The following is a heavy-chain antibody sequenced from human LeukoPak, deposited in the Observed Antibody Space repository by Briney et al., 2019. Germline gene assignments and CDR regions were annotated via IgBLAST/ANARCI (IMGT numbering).Heavy chain of an antibody. CDR3: ARGLGNNWFDP. CDR1: GGSISSYY. CDR2: IYYSGST. V-gene: IGHV4-59*01. D-gene: IGHD3-16*01. Sequence: SETLSLTCTVSGGSISSYYWSWIRRPPGKGLEWIGYIYYSGSTNYNPSLKSRVTISVDTSKNQFSLKLSSVTAADTAVYYCARGLGNNWFDPWGQGTLVTVSS. J-gene: IGHJ5*02.